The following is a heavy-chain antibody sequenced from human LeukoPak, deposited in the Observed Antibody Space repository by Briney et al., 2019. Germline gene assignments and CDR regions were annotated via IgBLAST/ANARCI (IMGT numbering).Heavy chain of an antibody. V-gene: IGHV4-38-2*02. J-gene: IGHJ5*02. D-gene: IGHD5-24*01. CDR3: ARHGVPLQILNWFDP. CDR1: GYSISSGYY. CDR2: IYYSGST. Sequence: PSETLSLTCTVSGYSISSGYYWGWIRQPPGKGLEWIGSIYYSGSTYYNPSLKSRVTISVDTSKNQFSLKLSSVTAADTAVYYCARHGVPLQILNWFDPWGQGTLVTVSS.